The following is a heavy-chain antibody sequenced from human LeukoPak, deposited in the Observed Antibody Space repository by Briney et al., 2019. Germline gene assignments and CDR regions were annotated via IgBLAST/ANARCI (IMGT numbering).Heavy chain of an antibody. CDR2: ITGTSGDNT. CDR3: AKGHIYSEWLYFDY. Sequence: GGSLTLSCAASGFTFSSYAIGSVRQPPRKWLESVSSITGTSGDNTYYADSVKGRLTISRDNSKNTLSLRMSSLRAEDTAVYFCAKGHIYSEWLYFDYWGRGTLVTVSS. CDR1: GFTFSSYA. J-gene: IGHJ4*02. V-gene: IGHV3-23*01. D-gene: IGHD5-12*01.